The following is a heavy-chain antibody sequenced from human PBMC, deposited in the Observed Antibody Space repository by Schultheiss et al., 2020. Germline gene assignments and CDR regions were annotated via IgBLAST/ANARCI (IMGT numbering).Heavy chain of an antibody. CDR2: INHIGRT. CDR3: AREWSSGYYSDY. J-gene: IGHJ4*02. CDR1: GGSFSNYY. V-gene: IGHV4-34*01. Sequence: GSLRLSCAVQGGSFSNYYWTWIRQTPGKGLEWIGEINHIGRTNYSPSLKSRVTISVDPSERQFSLKLSSVTAADTAVYFCAREWSSGYYSDYWGQGTRVTVSS. D-gene: IGHD3-22*01.